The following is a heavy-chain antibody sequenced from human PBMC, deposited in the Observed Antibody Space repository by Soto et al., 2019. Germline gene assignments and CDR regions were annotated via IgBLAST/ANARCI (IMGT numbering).Heavy chain of an antibody. J-gene: IGHJ5*02. CDR1: GFTFSSSW. Sequence: EVQLVESGGGLVQPGGSLRLSCAASGFTFSSSWMHWVRQAPGKGLVWVSRMNSDGTRTAYADSVKGRFTISRDNAKNTLYLQMNSLRAEDTAVYYCARVGSWWCFDPWGQGTLVTVSS. CDR3: ARVGSWWCFDP. D-gene: IGHD2-21*01. V-gene: IGHV3-74*01. CDR2: MNSDGTRT.